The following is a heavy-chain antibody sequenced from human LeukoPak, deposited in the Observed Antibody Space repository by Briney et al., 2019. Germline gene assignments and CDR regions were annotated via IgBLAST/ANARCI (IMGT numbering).Heavy chain of an antibody. J-gene: IGHJ3*02. CDR2: ISSTSPRAI. CDR3: AKGPLRSGLEPKYSEDAFDI. D-gene: IGHD3-3*01. V-gene: IGHV3-11*01. Sequence: GGSLRLSCAASGFTFSDYYMSWIRQAPGKGLEWVSLISSTSPRAISYGDSVKGRFTTSRDNARNSLFLQMNSLRAEDTAMYYCAKGPLRSGLEPKYSEDAFDIWGQGTMVTVSS. CDR1: GFTFSDYY.